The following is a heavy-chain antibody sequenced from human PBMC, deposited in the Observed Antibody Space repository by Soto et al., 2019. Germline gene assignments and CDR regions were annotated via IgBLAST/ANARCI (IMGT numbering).Heavy chain of an antibody. CDR3: ARVTPIVVAPAAMVGYGMDV. V-gene: IGHV1-18*01. CDR1: GYTFTSYG. CDR2: ISAYNGNT. J-gene: IGHJ6*02. Sequence: QVQLVQSGAEVKKPGASVKVSCKAPGYTFTSYGISWVRQAPGQGLEWMGWISAYNGNTNYAQKLQGRVTMTTDTSTSTAYMELRSLRSDDTAVYYCARVTPIVVAPAAMVGYGMDVWGQGTTVTVSS. D-gene: IGHD2-2*01.